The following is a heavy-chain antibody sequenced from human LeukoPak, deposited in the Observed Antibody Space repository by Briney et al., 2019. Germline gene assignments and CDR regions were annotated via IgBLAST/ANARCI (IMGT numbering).Heavy chain of an antibody. CDR1: GGSINSGDYY. Sequence: PSETLSLTCTVSGGSINSGDYYWSWIRQPPGKGLEWIGYIYYSGSTYYNPSPKSRVIISIDTSKNQFSLNLGSVTAAETAVYYCARVVATRYYGLDVWGRGTTVTV. CDR3: ARVVATRYYGLDV. D-gene: IGHD5-12*01. CDR2: IYYSGST. J-gene: IGHJ6*02. V-gene: IGHV4-30-4*01.